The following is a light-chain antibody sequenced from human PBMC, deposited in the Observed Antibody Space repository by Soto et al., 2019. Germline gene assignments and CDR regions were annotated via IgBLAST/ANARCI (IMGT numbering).Light chain of an antibody. V-gene: IGKV1-33*01. CDR1: QDISNY. CDR2: GAS. CDR3: QQYDNLPLS. J-gene: IGKJ2*01. Sequence: DIQMTQSPSSLSASVGDRVTITCQASQDISNYLNWYQQKPGKAPNLLIYGASNLEAWVPSRFSAGGSGTDFTFTISSLQPEDIATYYCQQYDNLPLSFGQGTKLEIK.